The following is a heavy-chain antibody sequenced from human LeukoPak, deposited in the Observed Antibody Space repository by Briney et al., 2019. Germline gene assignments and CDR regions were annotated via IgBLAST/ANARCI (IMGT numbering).Heavy chain of an antibody. V-gene: IGHV2-5*01. CDR1: GFSLSTSGVG. CDR3: ARVSSRCSGGSCYPPAFDY. J-gene: IGHJ4*02. D-gene: IGHD2-15*01. Sequence: SGPTLVNPTQTLTLTCTFSGFSLSTSGVGVGWIRQPPGKALEWLALIYWNDDKRYSPSLKSRLTITKDTSKNQVVLTMTNMDPVDTATYYCARVSSRCSGGSCYPPAFDYWGQGTLVTVSS. CDR2: IYWNDDK.